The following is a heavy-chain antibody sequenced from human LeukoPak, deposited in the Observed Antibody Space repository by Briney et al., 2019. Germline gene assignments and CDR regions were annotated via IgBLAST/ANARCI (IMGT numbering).Heavy chain of an antibody. CDR1: GGTFSSYA. J-gene: IGHJ4*02. D-gene: IGHD5-18*01. CDR2: IIPILGIA. CDR3: ARGLLGYSYGEAAFDY. Sequence: ASVKVSCKASGGTFSSYAISWVRQAPGQGLEWMGRIIPILGIANYAQKFQGRVTITADKSTSTAYVELSSLRSEDTAVYYCARGLLGYSYGEAAFDYWGQGTLVTVSS. V-gene: IGHV1-69*04.